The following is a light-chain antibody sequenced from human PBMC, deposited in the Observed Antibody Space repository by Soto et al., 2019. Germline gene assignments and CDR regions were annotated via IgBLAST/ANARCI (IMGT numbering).Light chain of an antibody. CDR3: QQYNSWPPYT. CDR1: QSVRSN. V-gene: IGKV3-15*01. Sequence: ETVMTQSPATLSVSPGESATLSCRASQSVRSNLAWYQQKPGQAPRLLIYGASTRATGIPARFSGSGSGTEFTLTISSLQSVDFAVYYCQQYNSWPPYTFGQGTKLE. J-gene: IGKJ2*01. CDR2: GAS.